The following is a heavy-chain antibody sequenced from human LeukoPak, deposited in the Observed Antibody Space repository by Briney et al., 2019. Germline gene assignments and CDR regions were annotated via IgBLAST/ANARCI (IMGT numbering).Heavy chain of an antibody. CDR2: ISSDGSST. Sequence: WGSLRLSCAASGFTFSSYWMHWVRQAPGKGLVWVSRISSDGSSTSYADSVKSRFTNSRDNAKNTLYLQMNSLRAEDMAVYYSTRDKDGAVTTGDHWGQGTLVTVSS. J-gene: IGHJ4*02. CDR1: GFTFSSYW. D-gene: IGHD4-17*01. CDR3: TRDKDGAVTTGDH. V-gene: IGHV3-74*01.